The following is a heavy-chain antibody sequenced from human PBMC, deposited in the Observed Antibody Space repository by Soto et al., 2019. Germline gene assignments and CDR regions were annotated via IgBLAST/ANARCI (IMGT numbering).Heavy chain of an antibody. CDR3: AKANCSGGSCYPYYYYGMDV. J-gene: IGHJ6*02. V-gene: IGHV3-23*01. CDR1: GFTFSSYA. Sequence: EVQLLESGGGLVQPGGSLRLSCAASGFTFSSYAMGWVRQAPGKGLEWVSAISGSGGSTYYADSVKGRFTISRDNSKNALYLQMNSLRAEDTAVYYCAKANCSGGSCYPYYYYGMDVWGQGTTVTVSS. D-gene: IGHD2-15*01. CDR2: ISGSGGST.